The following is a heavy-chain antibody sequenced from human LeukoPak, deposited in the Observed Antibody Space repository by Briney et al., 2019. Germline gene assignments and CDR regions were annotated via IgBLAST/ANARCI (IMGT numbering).Heavy chain of an antibody. D-gene: IGHD6-19*01. CDR1: GYTFTRYW. Sequence: GESLKISCKGSGYTFTRYWIRWVRQVPGKGLEWMGIIYPGDSDTRYSPSFQGQVTISADKSISTAYLQWSSLKASDTAMYYCARYDSSGWHFDYWGQGTLVTVSS. J-gene: IGHJ4*02. V-gene: IGHV5-51*01. CDR2: IYPGDSDT. CDR3: ARYDSSGWHFDY.